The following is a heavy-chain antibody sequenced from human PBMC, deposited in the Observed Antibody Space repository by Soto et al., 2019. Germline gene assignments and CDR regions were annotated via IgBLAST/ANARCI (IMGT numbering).Heavy chain of an antibody. D-gene: IGHD2-2*01. Sequence: SETLSLTCTVSGGSISSSSYYWGWIRQPPGKGLEWIGRIYYSGSTYYNPSLKSRVTISVDPSKKQFSLKLSSVTAAATAVYYCAESSWAGEYWGQRPMVSVSS. V-gene: IGHV4-39*01. CDR1: GGSISSSSYY. J-gene: IGHJ4*02. CDR2: IYYSGST. CDR3: AESSWAGEY.